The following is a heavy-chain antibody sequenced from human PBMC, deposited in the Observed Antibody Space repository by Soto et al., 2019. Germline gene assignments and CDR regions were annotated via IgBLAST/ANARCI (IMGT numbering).Heavy chain of an antibody. CDR2: VSPDHGNA. Sequence: QVRVVQSGAEVKKPGASVKVSCRTSGYTFTDYDINWVRQAPGQGLEWMGWVSPDHGNAGYAQQFQGRVTMTSDTSISTVFMELTNLRSEDTAVYYCAVTTGYCGQGTTFTVSS. V-gene: IGHV1-8*01. D-gene: IGHD4-17*01. J-gene: IGHJ4*02. CDR1: GYTFTDYD. CDR3: AVTTGY.